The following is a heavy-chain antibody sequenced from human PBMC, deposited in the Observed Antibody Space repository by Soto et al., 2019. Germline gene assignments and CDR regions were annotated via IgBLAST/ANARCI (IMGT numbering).Heavy chain of an antibody. J-gene: IGHJ5*02. CDR3: ARPAIRITIFGVDTLWFDP. D-gene: IGHD3-3*01. V-gene: IGHV1-69*01. Sequence: QVQLVQSGAEVKKPGSSVKVSCKASGGTFSSYAISWVRQAPGQGLEWMGGIITIFGTANYAQKFQGRVTITADDSTSTAYMELSSLRSEDTAVYYCARPAIRITIFGVDTLWFDPWGQGTLVTVSS. CDR2: IITIFGTA. CDR1: GGTFSSYA.